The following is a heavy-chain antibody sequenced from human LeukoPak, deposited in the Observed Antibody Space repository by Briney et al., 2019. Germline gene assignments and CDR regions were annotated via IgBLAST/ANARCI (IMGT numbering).Heavy chain of an antibody. Sequence: SETLSLTCSVSGGSISTYYWSWIRPPPGKGLEWIGYNYNRGTTNYNPSLKSRVTISVDRSKNQFSLSLTSVTAADTAVYYCARERASAGPHFEHWGRGILVTVSS. CDR1: GGSISTYY. J-gene: IGHJ4*02. V-gene: IGHV4-59*01. CDR3: ARERASAGPHFEH. D-gene: IGHD6-13*01. CDR2: NYNRGTT.